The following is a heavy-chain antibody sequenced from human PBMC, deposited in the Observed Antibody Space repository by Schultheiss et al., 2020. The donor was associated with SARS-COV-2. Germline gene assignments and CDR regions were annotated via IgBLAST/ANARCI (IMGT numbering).Heavy chain of an antibody. V-gene: IGHV4-31*03. D-gene: IGHD3-9*01. CDR3: ARSPRNYDILTGYLDY. J-gene: IGHJ4*02. CDR1: GGSISSGGYY. CDR2: IYYSGST. Sequence: SETLSLTCTVSGGSISSGGYYWSWIRQHPGKGLEWIGYIYYSGSTYYNPSLKSRVTISVDTSKNQFSLKLSSVTAADTAVYYCARSPRNYDILTGYLDYWGQGTLVTVSS.